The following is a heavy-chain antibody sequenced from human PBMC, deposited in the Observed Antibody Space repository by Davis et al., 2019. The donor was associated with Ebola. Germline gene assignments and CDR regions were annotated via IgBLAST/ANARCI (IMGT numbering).Heavy chain of an antibody. J-gene: IGHJ6*02. D-gene: IGHD2-21*01. CDR1: GFTFSSYA. CDR2: ISGSGGST. V-gene: IGHV3-23*01. Sequence: PGGSLRLSCAASGFTFSSYAMSWVRQAPGKGLEWVSDISGSGGSTNYADSVKGRFTISRDNSKNTLYLQMNSLKAEDTAVYYCAKDLPYPSYSYYGLDGWGQGTTVTVSS. CDR3: AKDLPYPSYSYYGLDG.